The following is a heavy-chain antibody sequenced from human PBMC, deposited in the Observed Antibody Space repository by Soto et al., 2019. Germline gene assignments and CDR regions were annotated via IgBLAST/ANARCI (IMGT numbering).Heavy chain of an antibody. Sequence: EVQLLESGGGLVQPGGSLRLSCTASGFTFSSYAMSWVRQAPGKGLEWVSAISGSGGSTYYADSVKGRFTISRDNSKNTLYLQMNSLRAEDTAVYYCAKRVVVVVAATRDDYWGQGTLVTVSS. CDR2: ISGSGGST. CDR1: GFTFSSYA. V-gene: IGHV3-23*01. D-gene: IGHD2-15*01. CDR3: AKRVVVVVAATRDDY. J-gene: IGHJ4*02.